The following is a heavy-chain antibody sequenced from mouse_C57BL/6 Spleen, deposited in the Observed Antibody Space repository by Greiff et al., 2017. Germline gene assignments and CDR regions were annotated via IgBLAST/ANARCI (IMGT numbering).Heavy chain of an antibody. CDR3: ARQNDYDWFAY. J-gene: IGHJ3*01. CDR1: GYTFTSYW. Sequence: QLQQPGAELVKPGASVKLSCKASGYTFTSYWMHWVKQRPGRGLEWIGRIDPNSGGTKYNEKFKSKATLTVDKPSSTAYMQLSSLTSEDSAVYYCARQNDYDWFAYWGQGTLVTVSA. D-gene: IGHD2-4*01. V-gene: IGHV1-72*01. CDR2: IDPNSGGT.